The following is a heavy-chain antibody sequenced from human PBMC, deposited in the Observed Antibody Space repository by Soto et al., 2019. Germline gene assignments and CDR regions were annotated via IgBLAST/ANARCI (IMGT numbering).Heavy chain of an antibody. V-gene: IGHV4-30-4*01. Sequence: PSETLSLTCTVSGGSLSSGDYYWSWIRQPPEKGKEWIGYIYYSGSTYYNPSLKSRVTISVDTSKNQFSLKLSSVTAADTAVYYCARDIGPGDYDSSGSVWFDPWGQGTLVTVSS. CDR2: IYYSGST. D-gene: IGHD3-22*01. CDR1: GGSLSSGDYY. CDR3: ARDIGPGDYDSSGSVWFDP. J-gene: IGHJ5*02.